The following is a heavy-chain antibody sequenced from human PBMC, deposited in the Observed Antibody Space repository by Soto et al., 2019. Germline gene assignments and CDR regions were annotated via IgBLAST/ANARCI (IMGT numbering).Heavy chain of an antibody. CDR3: RSDTFGGRDS. Sequence: EVQLVESGGGLVQPGGSLRLSCAASGFAFSSYWMHWVRQAPGKGLVWVSRIDPYETGINYADSVKGRFTISRDNAKNTLYLKMNSLRAEDTAVYYCRSDTFGGRDSWGQGTLVTVSS. D-gene: IGHD2-15*01. J-gene: IGHJ4*02. CDR2: IDPYETGI. CDR1: GFAFSSYW. V-gene: IGHV3-74*01.